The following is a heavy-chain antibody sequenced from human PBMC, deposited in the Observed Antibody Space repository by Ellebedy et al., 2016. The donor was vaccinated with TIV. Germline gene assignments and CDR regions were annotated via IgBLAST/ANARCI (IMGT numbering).Heavy chain of an antibody. CDR3: AKGSSSGFTYDRVGYQY. V-gene: IGHV3-23*01. Sequence: GGSLRLSCAGSGFSFGSFAMHWVRQAPGKGLEWLSVINGAGDIRYIADSVRGRFAIARDNSKSTLFLQMNRLRVDDPAVYYCAKGSSSGFTYDRVGYQYWGQGTLVAVSS. CDR2: INGAGDIR. D-gene: IGHD3-22*01. CDR1: GFSFGSFA. J-gene: IGHJ4*02.